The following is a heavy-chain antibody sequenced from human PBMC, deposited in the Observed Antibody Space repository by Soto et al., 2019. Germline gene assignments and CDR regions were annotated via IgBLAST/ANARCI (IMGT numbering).Heavy chain of an antibody. D-gene: IGHD3-3*01. V-gene: IGHV1-18*01. Sequence: ASVKVSCKASGYTFTRYGISWVRQAPGQGLEWVGWISAYNGNTNYTQKLQGRVTMTTDTSTSTAYMELRSLRSDDTAVYYCAREDYDFWSGYRVWFDPWGQGTLVTVCS. CDR1: GYTFTRYG. CDR3: AREDYDFWSGYRVWFDP. CDR2: ISAYNGNT. J-gene: IGHJ5*02.